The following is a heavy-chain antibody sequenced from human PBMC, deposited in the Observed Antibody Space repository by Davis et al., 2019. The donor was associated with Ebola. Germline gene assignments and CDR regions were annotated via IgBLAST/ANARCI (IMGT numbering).Heavy chain of an antibody. CDR1: GFTFDDYT. CDR2: ISWDGGST. CDR3: AKELYYYYGMDV. V-gene: IGHV3-43*01. Sequence: GGSLRLSCAASGFTFDDYTMHWVRQAPGKGLEWVSLISWDGGSTYYADSVKGRFTISRDNSKNSLYLQMNSLRTEDTALYYCAKELYYYYGMDVWGQGTTVTVSS. J-gene: IGHJ6*02.